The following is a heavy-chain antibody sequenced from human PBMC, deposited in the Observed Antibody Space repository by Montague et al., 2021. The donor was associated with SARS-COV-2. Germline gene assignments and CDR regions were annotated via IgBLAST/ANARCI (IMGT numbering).Heavy chain of an antibody. J-gene: IGHJ4*02. D-gene: IGHD6-13*01. Sequence: SETLSLTCTVSFGSVKSYFWSWIRQPVGKGLEWIGRIFVTGGTKYTPSLKSRVTMSLDTSKNQFSLKLRSVTAADTAIYYCAGAFGSSFDFWGQGILVAVSS. CDR2: IFVTGGT. V-gene: IGHV4-4*07. CDR3: AGAFGSSFDF. CDR1: FGSVKSYF.